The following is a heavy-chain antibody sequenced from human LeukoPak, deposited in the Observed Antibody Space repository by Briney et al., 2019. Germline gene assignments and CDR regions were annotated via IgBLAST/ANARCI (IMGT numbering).Heavy chain of an antibody. CDR3: ARRLLGYCSGGSCYSGYFQH. V-gene: IGHV4-59*12. Sequence: SETLSLTCTVSGGSISSYYWSWIRQPPGKGLEWTGYIYYSGSTNYNPSLKSRVTVSVDTSKNLFSLKLSSVTAADTAVYYCARRLLGYCSGGSCYSGYFQHWGQGTLVTVSS. CDR1: GGSISSYY. CDR2: IYYSGST. D-gene: IGHD2-15*01. J-gene: IGHJ1*01.